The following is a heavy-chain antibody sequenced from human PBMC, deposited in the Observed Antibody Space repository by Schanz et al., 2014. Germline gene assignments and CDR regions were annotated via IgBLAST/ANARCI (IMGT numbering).Heavy chain of an antibody. J-gene: IGHJ3*01. V-gene: IGHV3-53*01. CDR3: ARDECRDGYNLAFDV. CDR2: LYINAGST. Sequence: EVQLVESGGGLIQPGGSLRLSCAVSGFSVSTNYMSWARQAPGKGLEWISSLYINAGSTKYADSVKGRFFISRDSSKNTPFLQMNSLRADRTTIYFCARDECRDGYNLAFDVWGQGTLVTVSS. CDR1: GFSVSTNY. D-gene: IGHD2-21*01.